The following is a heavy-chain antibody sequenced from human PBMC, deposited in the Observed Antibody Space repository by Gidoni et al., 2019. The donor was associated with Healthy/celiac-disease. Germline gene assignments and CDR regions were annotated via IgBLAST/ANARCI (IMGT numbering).Heavy chain of an antibody. J-gene: IGHJ4*02. V-gene: IGHV4-34*01. CDR3: ASNYGSGSYANIDY. D-gene: IGHD3-10*01. Sequence: QVQLQQWGAGLLKPSETLSLTCAVYGGSFSGYYWSWIRQPPWKGLEWIGEINHSGSTNYNPSLKSRVTISVDTSKNQFSLKLSSVTAADTAVYYCASNYGSGSYANIDYWGQGTLVTVSS. CDR2: INHSGST. CDR1: GGSFSGYY.